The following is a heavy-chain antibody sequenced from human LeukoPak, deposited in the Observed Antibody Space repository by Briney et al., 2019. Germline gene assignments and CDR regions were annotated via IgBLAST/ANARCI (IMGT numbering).Heavy chain of an antibody. CDR3: ASPVGATTVRAFDI. J-gene: IGHJ3*02. CDR1: GFTFSSYG. D-gene: IGHD1-26*01. Sequence: GGSLRLSCAASGFTFSSYGMHWVRQAPGKGLEWVAVIWYDGSNKYYADSVKGRFTISRGNSKNTLYLQMNSLRAEDTAVYYCASPVGATTVRAFDIWGQGTMVTVSS. CDR2: IWYDGSNK. V-gene: IGHV3-33*01.